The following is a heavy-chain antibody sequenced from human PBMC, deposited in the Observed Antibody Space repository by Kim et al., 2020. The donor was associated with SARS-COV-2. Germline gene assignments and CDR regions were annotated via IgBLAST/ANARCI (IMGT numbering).Heavy chain of an antibody. D-gene: IGHD6-6*01. CDR1: GGSISSYY. V-gene: IGHV4-59*13. Sequence: SETLSLTCTVSGGSISSYYWSWIRQPPGKGLEWIGYIYYSGSTNYNPSLKSRVTISVDTSKNQFSLKLSSVTAADTAVYYCARAIRGSSTLRYYYYYGMDVRGQGTTVTVSS. CDR3: ARAIRGSSTLRYYYYYGMDV. J-gene: IGHJ6*02. CDR2: IYYSGST.